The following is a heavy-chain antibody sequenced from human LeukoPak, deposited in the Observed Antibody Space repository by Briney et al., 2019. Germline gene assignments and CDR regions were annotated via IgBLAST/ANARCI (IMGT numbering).Heavy chain of an antibody. CDR2: IKSDGST. CDR3: ARAPSEIGGYYPEYFRH. CDR1: GFSFSSYW. V-gene: IGHV3-74*01. J-gene: IGHJ1*01. Sequence: GGSLRLSCAAAGFSFSSYWMHWVRQAPGKGLVWVSRIKSDGSTNYADSVKGRFTISRDNAKNTLSLQMKSLRAEDTGVYYCARAPSEIGGYYPEYFRHWDQGTLVTVSS. D-gene: IGHD3-22*01.